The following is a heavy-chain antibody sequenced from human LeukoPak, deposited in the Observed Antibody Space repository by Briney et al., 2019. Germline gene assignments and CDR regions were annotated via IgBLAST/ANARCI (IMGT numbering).Heavy chain of an antibody. CDR2: ISDGGGIT. J-gene: IGHJ3*02. CDR1: GFAYNSYA. V-gene: IGHV3-23*01. CDR3: AKAITLTTRGAFHI. D-gene: IGHD1-20*01. Sequence: GGSVRLPRAASGFAYNSYAMRWVRQPSGRGLDWVSSISDGGGITYHADSVKGRFTISRDNSRNTVYLQMNSLRAEDTALYYCAKAITLTTRGAFHIWGQGTMVTVSS.